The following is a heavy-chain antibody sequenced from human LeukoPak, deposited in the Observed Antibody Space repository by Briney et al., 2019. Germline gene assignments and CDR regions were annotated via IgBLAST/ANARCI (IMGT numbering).Heavy chain of an antibody. CDR1: GYTFTGYY. CDR3: AKGGYYYDSSGYPFDY. D-gene: IGHD3-22*01. J-gene: IGHJ4*02. Sequence: ASVKVSCKASGYTFTGYYMHWVRQAPGQGLEWMGWINPNSGGTNYAQKFQGRVTMTRDTSISTAYMELSRLRSDDTAVYYCAKGGYYYDSSGYPFDYWGRGTLVTVSS. V-gene: IGHV1-2*02. CDR2: INPNSGGT.